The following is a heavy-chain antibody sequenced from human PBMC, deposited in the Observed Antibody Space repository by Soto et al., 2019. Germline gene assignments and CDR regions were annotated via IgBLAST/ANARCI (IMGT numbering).Heavy chain of an antibody. V-gene: IGHV4-59*12. D-gene: IGHD6-13*01. CDR1: GGSISSYY. Sequence: PSETLSLTCPVSGGSISSYYWSWIRQPPGKGLEWIGYIYYSGSTNYNPSLKSRVTISVDTSKNQFSLKLSSVTAADTAVYYCARAAAGTHHYYYYGMDVWGQGTTVTVSS. CDR3: ARAAAGTHHYYYYGMDV. CDR2: IYYSGST. J-gene: IGHJ6*02.